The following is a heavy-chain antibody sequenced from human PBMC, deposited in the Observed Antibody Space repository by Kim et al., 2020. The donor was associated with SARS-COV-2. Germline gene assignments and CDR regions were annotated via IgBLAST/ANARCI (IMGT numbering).Heavy chain of an antibody. V-gene: IGHV4-39*01. CDR1: GGSMSGTNYF. D-gene: IGHD2-2*03. CDR3: ARVASYGYCSRTSCHGALDT. Sequence: SETLSLTCTVSGGSMSGTNYFWAWIRQPPGKGLEWIGNVYYTGTAYYNPSLQSRVTISVDTSTSQFSLKLSSVTAADTAVYYCARVASYGYCSRTSCHGALDTWGQGTVFTVSS. CDR2: VYYTGTA. J-gene: IGHJ3*02.